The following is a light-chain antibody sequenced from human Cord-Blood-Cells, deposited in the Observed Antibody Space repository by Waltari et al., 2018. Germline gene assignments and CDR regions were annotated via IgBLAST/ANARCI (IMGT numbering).Light chain of an antibody. CDR2: GAS. J-gene: IGKJ1*01. CDR3: QQYGSSPPT. V-gene: IGKV3-20*01. CDR1: QSVSSSY. Sequence: VLPQSPAPLSSAPGGRATLSCRASQSVSSSYLSWYQQKPGQAPRLLIYGASSRGTGIPDRFSGSGSGTDFTLTISRLEPEDVAVYYCQQYGSSPPTFGQGTKVEIK.